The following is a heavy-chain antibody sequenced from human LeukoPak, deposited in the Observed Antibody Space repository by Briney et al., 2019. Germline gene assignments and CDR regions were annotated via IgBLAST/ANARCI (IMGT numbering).Heavy chain of an antibody. CDR3: ARADSSGWSYLDY. CDR2: ISGSGGST. D-gene: IGHD6-19*01. Sequence: GGSLRLSCAASGFTFSSYAMSWVRQAPGKGLEWVSAISGSGGSTYYADSVKGRFTISRDNSKNTLYLQMNSLRAEDTAVYYCARADSSGWSYLDYWGQGTPVTVSS. V-gene: IGHV3-23*01. J-gene: IGHJ4*02. CDR1: GFTFSSYA.